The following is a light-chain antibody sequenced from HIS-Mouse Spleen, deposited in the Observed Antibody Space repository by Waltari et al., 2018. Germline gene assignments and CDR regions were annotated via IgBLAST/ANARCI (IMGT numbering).Light chain of an antibody. J-gene: IGKJ2*02. V-gene: IGKV2-30*01. CDR2: NVS. Sequence: DVVMTQSPLSLPVTLGQPASISCRSSQSLVYSDGNTYLNWFQQRPGQSPRRLIYNVSNRDSGVPDRFSGSGSGTDFTLKISRVEAEDVGVYYCMQGTHWPRTFGQGTKLEIK. CDR3: MQGTHWPRT. CDR1: QSLVYSDGNTY.